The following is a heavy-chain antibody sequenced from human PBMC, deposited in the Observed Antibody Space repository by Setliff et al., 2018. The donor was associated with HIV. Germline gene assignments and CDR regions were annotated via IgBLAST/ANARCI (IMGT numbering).Heavy chain of an antibody. J-gene: IGHJ5*02. CDR1: GFSFGDYV. CDR2: IRSKANGGTT. D-gene: IGHD4-17*01. V-gene: IGHV3-49*04. CDR3: AKDRDYGDNLLLLNWFDP. Sequence: PGGSLRLSCTASGFSFGDYVMNWVRQAPGKGLEWVGFIRSKANGGTTEYAASVKGRFTISRDDSQNMVYLQMNSLKTEDTAMYYCAKDRDYGDNLLLLNWFDPWGQGTLVTVSS.